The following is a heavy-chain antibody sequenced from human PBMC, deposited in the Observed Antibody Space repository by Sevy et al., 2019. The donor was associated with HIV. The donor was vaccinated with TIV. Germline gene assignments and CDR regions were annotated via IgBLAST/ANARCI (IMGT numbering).Heavy chain of an antibody. V-gene: IGHV4-61*01. CDR1: GGSLSSGSYY. CDR2: ISYIGST. Sequence: SETLSLTCTVSGGSLSSGSYYWSWIRQPPGKGLEWIGYISYIGSTNYNPSLKSRVTISVDTSKNQLSLRLTSVTAADTAVYYCVRYRLGAAWGYFDNWGQGTLVAVSS. CDR3: VRYRLGAAWGYFDN. D-gene: IGHD6-13*01. J-gene: IGHJ4*02.